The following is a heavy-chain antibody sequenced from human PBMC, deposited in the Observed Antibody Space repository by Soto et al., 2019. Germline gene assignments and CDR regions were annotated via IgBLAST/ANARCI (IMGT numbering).Heavy chain of an antibody. CDR2: ISGSGGST. D-gene: IGHD3-9*01. CDR3: AKQEGGDYDILPGYYPSFDY. V-gene: IGHV3-23*01. Sequence: PGGSLRLSCAASGFTFSSYAMSWVRQAPGKGLEWVSAISGSGGSTYYADSVKGRFTISRDNSKNTLYLQMNSLRAEDTAVYYCAKQEGGDYDILPGYYPSFDYCGQGTLVTVSS. J-gene: IGHJ4*02. CDR1: GFTFSSYA.